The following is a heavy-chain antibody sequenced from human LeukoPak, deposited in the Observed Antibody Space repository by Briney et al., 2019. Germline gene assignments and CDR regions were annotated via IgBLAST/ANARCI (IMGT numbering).Heavy chain of an antibody. CDR1: GFSFISYG. V-gene: IGHV3-30*18. Sequence: GGSLRLSCAASGFSFISYGMHWVRQAPGKGLEWVGVISDDGRSKGYADSVKGRFTISRDNSKDTLYLQLNSLRDEDTAVYYCAKRPSDYGDYVTYFDYWGQGTLVTVSS. D-gene: IGHD4-17*01. CDR3: AKRPSDYGDYVTYFDY. J-gene: IGHJ4*02. CDR2: ISDDGRSK.